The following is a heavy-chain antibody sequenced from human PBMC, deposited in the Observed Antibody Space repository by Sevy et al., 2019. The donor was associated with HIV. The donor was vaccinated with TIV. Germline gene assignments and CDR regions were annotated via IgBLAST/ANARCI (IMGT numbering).Heavy chain of an antibody. J-gene: IGHJ6*02. CDR3: ARDFTGFYGMDV. CDR1: GFTFSTYG. CDR2: ISYNGVSK. V-gene: IGHV3-30*03. Sequence: GGSLRLSCAASGFTFSTYGMHWVRQAPGKGLEWVAVISYNGVSKFYTDSVKGRFTISRENSKSTQYLQMNSLRVEDTAVYYCARDFTGFYGMDVWGQGTTVTVSS. D-gene: IGHD3-9*01.